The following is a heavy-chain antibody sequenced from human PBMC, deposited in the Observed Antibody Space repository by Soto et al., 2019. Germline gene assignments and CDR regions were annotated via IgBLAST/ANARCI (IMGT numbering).Heavy chain of an antibody. CDR2: ISWNSGSI. D-gene: IGHD2-21*02. J-gene: IGHJ3*02. V-gene: IGHV3-9*01. CDR3: AKDIPSDHAFDI. Sequence: PGGSLRLSCAASGFTFDDYAMHWVQQAPGKGLEWVSGISWNSGSIGYADSVKGRFTISRDNAKNSLYLQMNSLRAEDTALYYCAKDIPSDHAFDIWGQGTMVTVSS. CDR1: GFTFDDYA.